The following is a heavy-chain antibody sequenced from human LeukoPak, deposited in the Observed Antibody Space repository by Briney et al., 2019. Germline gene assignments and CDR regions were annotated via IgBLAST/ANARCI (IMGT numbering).Heavy chain of an antibody. J-gene: IGHJ6*03. Sequence: ASVKVSCKASGYTFTSYYMHWVRQAPGQGLEWMGLINPTGGSTGYAQKFQGRVTMTRNTSISTAYMELSSLISEDTAVYYCARANNYYGSGSYFYYYYYMDVWGKGTTVTISS. CDR1: GYTFTSYY. D-gene: IGHD3-10*01. CDR3: ARANNYYGSGSYFYYYYYMDV. CDR2: INPTGGST. V-gene: IGHV1-46*01.